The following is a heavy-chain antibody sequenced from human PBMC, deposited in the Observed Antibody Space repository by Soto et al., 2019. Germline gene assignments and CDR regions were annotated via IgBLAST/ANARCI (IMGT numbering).Heavy chain of an antibody. CDR2: INPNSGGT. D-gene: IGHD2-15*01. CDR1: GYSFTGYY. CDR3: ARDRGFDCSGGSCYRNWFDP. J-gene: IGHJ5*02. V-gene: IGHV1-2*04. Sequence: ASVKVSCEASGYSFTGYYMHWVRQAPGQGLEWMGWINPNSGGTNYAQKFQGWVTMTRDTSISTAYMELSRLRSDDTAVYYCARDRGFDCSGGSCYRNWFDPWGQGTLVTVSS.